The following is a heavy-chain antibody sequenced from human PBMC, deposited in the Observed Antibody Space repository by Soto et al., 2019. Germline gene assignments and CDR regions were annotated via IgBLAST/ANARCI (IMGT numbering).Heavy chain of an antibody. D-gene: IGHD6-19*01. CDR3: AKIAVAGTGFNY. Sequence: GGSLRLSCAASGFTFSSYGMHWVRQAPGKGLEWVAVISYDGSNKYYADSVKGRFTISRDNSKNTLYLQMNSLRAEDTAVYYCAKIAVAGTGFNYWGQGTLVTVSS. V-gene: IGHV3-30*18. CDR1: GFTFSSYG. CDR2: ISYDGSNK. J-gene: IGHJ4*02.